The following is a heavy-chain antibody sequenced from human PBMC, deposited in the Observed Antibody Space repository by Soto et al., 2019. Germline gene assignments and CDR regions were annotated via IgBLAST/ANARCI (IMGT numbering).Heavy chain of an antibody. Sequence: QVQLVQSGTEVKKPGASVKVSCKTSGYTFINFGIGWVRQAPGQGLEWMGWISPFNGHTHYAQKFQGRVSLTTDTSTSTAFLDLRSLTYDDTAVYYCAREPHRATAGVNYFDPWGQGTLVTVSS. V-gene: IGHV1-18*01. CDR1: GYTFINFG. D-gene: IGHD2-8*02. CDR2: ISPFNGHT. J-gene: IGHJ5*02. CDR3: AREPHRATAGVNYFDP.